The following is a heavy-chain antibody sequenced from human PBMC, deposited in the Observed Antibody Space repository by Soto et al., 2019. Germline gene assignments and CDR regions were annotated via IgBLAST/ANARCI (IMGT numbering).Heavy chain of an antibody. V-gene: IGHV4-59*01. J-gene: IGHJ4*02. D-gene: IGHD3-22*01. CDR2: IYYTGST. CDR3: ARVDSSGSYFDY. CDR1: GGSISSYY. Sequence: SETLSLTCTVSGGSISSYYWSWIRQPPGKGLEWIAYIYYTGSTNYNPSLKSRVTLSADTSKNQFSLKLISVTAADTAMYYCARVDSSGSYFDYWGKGTLVPVSS.